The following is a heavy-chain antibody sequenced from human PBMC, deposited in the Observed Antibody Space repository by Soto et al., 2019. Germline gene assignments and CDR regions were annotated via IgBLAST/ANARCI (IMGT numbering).Heavy chain of an antibody. CDR2: IIASGSST. CDR3: EKGRQYDGLGTYSIGLHCFLH. J-gene: IGHJ1*01. V-gene: IGHV3-23*01. Sequence: PGGSLRLSCETSGFTFTGFAMIWMRQAPGKGLEWVSGIIASGSSTYYSASVKGRFTISRGKSKNTAYLQMNRRRDEXRSLYYCEKGRQYDGLGTYSIGLHCFLHWCQG. CDR1: GFTFTGFA. D-gene: IGHD3-10*01.